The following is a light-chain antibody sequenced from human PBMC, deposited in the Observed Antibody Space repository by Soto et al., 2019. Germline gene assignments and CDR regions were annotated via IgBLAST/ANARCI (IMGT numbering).Light chain of an antibody. J-gene: IGKJ4*01. CDR2: GAS. CDR1: QSVSSN. CDR3: QQYNNLPRT. V-gene: IGKV3-15*01. Sequence: ETVVTQSPATLSVSPGEGATLSCRASQSVSSNLVWYQHKPGQAPRLLIYGASTRATDIPARFSGSGSGTEFTLTISSLQSEDYAVYYCQQYNNLPRTFGGGTKVEIK.